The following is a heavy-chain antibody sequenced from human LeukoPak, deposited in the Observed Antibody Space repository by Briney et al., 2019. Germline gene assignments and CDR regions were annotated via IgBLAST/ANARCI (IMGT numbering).Heavy chain of an antibody. V-gene: IGHV3-21*01. Sequence: PGGSLRLXCAASGFTFSSYSMNWVRQAPGKELEWVSSISSSSSYIYYADSVKGRFTISRDNAKNSLYLQMNSLRAEDTAVYYCARDLDDGVCSVGSCYSAIGFDYWGQGTLVTVSS. CDR1: GFTFSSYS. D-gene: IGHD2-15*01. CDR3: ARDLDDGVCSVGSCYSAIGFDY. CDR2: ISSSSSYI. J-gene: IGHJ4*02.